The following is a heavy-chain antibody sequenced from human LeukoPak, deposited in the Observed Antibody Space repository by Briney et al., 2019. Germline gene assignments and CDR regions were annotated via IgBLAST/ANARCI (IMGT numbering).Heavy chain of an antibody. Sequence: GGSLRLSCAASGFTFSSYSMNWVRQAPGKGLEWVSYISSSSSTIYYADSVKGRSTISRDNGKNSLYLQMNSLRAEDTAVYYCARDRGSSGWYYFDYWGQGTLVTVSS. J-gene: IGHJ4*02. D-gene: IGHD6-19*01. CDR2: ISSSSSTI. V-gene: IGHV3-48*01. CDR1: GFTFSSYS. CDR3: ARDRGSSGWYYFDY.